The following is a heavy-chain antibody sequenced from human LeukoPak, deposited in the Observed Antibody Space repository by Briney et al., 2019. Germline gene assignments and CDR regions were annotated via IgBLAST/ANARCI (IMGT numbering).Heavy chain of an antibody. D-gene: IGHD2-2*01. Sequence: RPGGSLRLSCEASGFTFSSYWMSWVRQAPGKGLEWVAFIRYDGSNKYYADSVKGRFTISRDNSKNTLYLQMNSLRAEDTAVYYCAKTYQLLEPDYFDYWGQGTLVTVSS. CDR1: GFTFSSYW. CDR3: AKTYQLLEPDYFDY. J-gene: IGHJ4*02. CDR2: IRYDGSNK. V-gene: IGHV3-30*02.